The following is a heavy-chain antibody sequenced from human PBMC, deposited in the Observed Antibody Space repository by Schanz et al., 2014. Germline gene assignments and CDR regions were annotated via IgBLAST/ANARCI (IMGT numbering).Heavy chain of an antibody. CDR1: GFSFDNYG. Sequence: QVQLEESGGGVVQPGRSLRLSCAASGFSFDNYGMHWVRQAPGKGLEWVGVIWYDESKTYYADSVRGRFTISRENSKNTLHLQMNSLRAEDTAVYHCAKDLPAVAVAPLMTGLSRSWGQGTLVPVSS. J-gene: IGHJ5*02. D-gene: IGHD6-19*01. CDR2: IWYDESKT. V-gene: IGHV3-33*06. CDR3: AKDLPAVAVAPLMTGLSRS.